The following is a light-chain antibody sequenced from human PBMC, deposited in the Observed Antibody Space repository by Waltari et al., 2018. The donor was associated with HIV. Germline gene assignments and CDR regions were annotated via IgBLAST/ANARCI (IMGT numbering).Light chain of an antibody. CDR1: ALPTQS. Sequence: SYELTQPPSVSVSPGQTARITCPGDALPTQSAYWYQQKPGQAPVLVIYKDTERPSGIPERFSGSSSGTTVTLTISGVQAEDDADYYCLSADTSVTWVFGGGTKLTVL. CDR3: LSADTSVTWV. CDR2: KDT. V-gene: IGLV3-25*03. J-gene: IGLJ3*02.